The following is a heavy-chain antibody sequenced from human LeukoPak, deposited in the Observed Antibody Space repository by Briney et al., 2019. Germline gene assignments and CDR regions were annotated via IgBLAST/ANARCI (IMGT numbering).Heavy chain of an antibody. Sequence: GSVKVSCKASGYTFTSYYMHWVQQAPGQGLEWMGIINPSGGSTSYAQKFQGRVTMTRDTSTSTVYMELSSLRSEDTAVYFCARDRAVAGFHLEAYWGQGTLVTVSS. D-gene: IGHD6-19*01. J-gene: IGHJ4*02. V-gene: IGHV1-46*01. CDR3: ARDRAVAGFHLEAY. CDR2: INPSGGST. CDR1: GYTFTSYY.